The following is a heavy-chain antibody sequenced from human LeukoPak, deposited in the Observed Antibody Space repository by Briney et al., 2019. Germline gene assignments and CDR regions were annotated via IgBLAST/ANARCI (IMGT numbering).Heavy chain of an antibody. CDR3: ARGGVSNLYYYNTMDV. D-gene: IGHD6-6*01. Sequence: GGSLRLSYAASGFILTVYNMNCVPEAPGKGLEWGSFVRIISITKNYADSVKGRFTFPRENAKNCLYLKMKSLRPGATVVYYCARGGVSNLYYYNTMDVWGKGTMVTVSS. V-gene: IGHV3-48*01. CDR1: GFILTVYN. J-gene: IGHJ6*03. CDR2: VRIISITK.